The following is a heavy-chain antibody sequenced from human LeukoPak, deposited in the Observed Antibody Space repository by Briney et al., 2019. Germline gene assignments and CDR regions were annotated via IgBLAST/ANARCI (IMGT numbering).Heavy chain of an antibody. CDR1: GGSISSYY. CDR3: ARDAVTDRFTASDI. V-gene: IGHV3-7*01. CDR2: IKPDASEK. Sequence: PSETLSLTCTVSGGSISSYYWSWVRQAPGKGLEWVANIKPDASEKNYVDSVKGRFTVSRDNAKNSLYLQMNNLRVEDTAVYYCARDAVTDRFTASDIWGQGTMVTVSS. J-gene: IGHJ3*02. D-gene: IGHD2-21*02.